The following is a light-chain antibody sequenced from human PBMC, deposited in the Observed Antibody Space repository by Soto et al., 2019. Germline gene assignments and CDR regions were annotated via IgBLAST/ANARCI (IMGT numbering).Light chain of an antibody. J-gene: IGKJ1*01. CDR2: GPS. CDR3: QQFNSWPGT. CDR1: QSVSSN. V-gene: IGKV3-15*01. Sequence: EIVMTQSPATLSVSPGERATLSCRASQSVSSNLAWYQQKPGQAPRLLIYGPSTRATGIPARFSGSGSGTEFTLTLSRLQSEDSAVYYCQQFNSWPGTFGQWTKVEIK.